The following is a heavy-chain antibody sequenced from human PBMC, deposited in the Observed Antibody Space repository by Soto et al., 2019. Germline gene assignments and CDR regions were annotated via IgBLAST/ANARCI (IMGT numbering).Heavy chain of an antibody. J-gene: IGHJ4*02. CDR1: SGSVSSANYY. D-gene: IGHD3-22*01. V-gene: IGHV4-61*01. Sequence: PSETLSLTCTASSGSVSSANYYWTWIRSPPGKGLEWIGHISYSGSTNYNTSLKSRVTLSLDTPKNQFSLKLSSVTAADTAVYYCARGNHDSSGYYSLHYFDYWGQGILVTVSS. CDR3: ARGNHDSSGYYSLHYFDY. CDR2: ISYSGST.